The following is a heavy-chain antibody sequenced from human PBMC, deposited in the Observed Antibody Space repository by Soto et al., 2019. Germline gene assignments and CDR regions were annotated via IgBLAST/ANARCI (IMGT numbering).Heavy chain of an antibody. V-gene: IGHV1-18*01. CDR3: ARAYCGGDCYSWAYCYYYYYLDV. CDR1: GYTFTSYC. D-gene: IGHD2-21*01. CDR2: ISAYNGNT. J-gene: IGHJ6*03. Sequence: GASVKVSCKASGYTFTSYCISWVRQAPGQGLEWMGWISAYNGNTNYAQKLQGRVTMTTDTSTSTAYMELRSLRSDDTAVYYCARAYCGGDCYSWAYCYYYYYLDVWGKGTTVTVSS.